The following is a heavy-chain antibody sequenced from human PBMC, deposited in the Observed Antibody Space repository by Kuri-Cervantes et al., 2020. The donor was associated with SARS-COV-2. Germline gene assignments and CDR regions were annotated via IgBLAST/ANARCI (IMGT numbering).Heavy chain of an antibody. Sequence: GGSLRLSCAASGFTVSSNYMSWVRQAPGKGLEWVSLIYRCGSTYYADSVKGRFTISRDNSKNTLYLQMNSLRAEDTAVYYCATKDGVASTPWGPGTRVTGSS. CDR3: ATKDGVASTP. D-gene: IGHD2-15*01. CDR2: IYRCGST. V-gene: IGHV3-53*01. J-gene: IGHJ5*02. CDR1: GFTVSSNY.